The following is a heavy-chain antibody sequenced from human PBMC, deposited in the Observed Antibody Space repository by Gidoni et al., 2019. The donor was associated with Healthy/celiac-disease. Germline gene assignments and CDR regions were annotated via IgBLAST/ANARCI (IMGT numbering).Heavy chain of an antibody. CDR1: GGTFSSYA. CDR2: ILPIFGTA. CDR3: ARDGSQQGGLGGMDV. V-gene: IGHV1-69*01. Sequence: QVQLVQSGAEVKKPGSSVKVSCKASGGTFSSYAISWVRQAPGQGLEWMGGILPIFGTANSAQKFQGRVTITADESTSTAYMELSSLRSEDTAVYYCARDGSQQGGLGGMDVWGQGTTVTVSS. J-gene: IGHJ6*02. D-gene: IGHD3-16*01.